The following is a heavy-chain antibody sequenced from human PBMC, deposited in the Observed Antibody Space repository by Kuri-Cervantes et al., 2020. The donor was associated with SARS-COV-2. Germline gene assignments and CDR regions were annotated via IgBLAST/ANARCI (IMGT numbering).Heavy chain of an antibody. V-gene: IGHV1-2*02. CDR3: ARDDPNQAAMGTFDY. D-gene: IGHD6-13*01. CDR1: GYTFTSYY. CDR2: INPNSGGT. Sequence: ASVKVSCKASGYTFTSYYMHWVRQAPGQGLEWMGWINPNSGGTNYAQKFQGRVTMTRDTSISTAYMELSRLRSDDTAVYYCARDDPNQAAMGTFDYWGQGTLVTVSS. J-gene: IGHJ4*02.